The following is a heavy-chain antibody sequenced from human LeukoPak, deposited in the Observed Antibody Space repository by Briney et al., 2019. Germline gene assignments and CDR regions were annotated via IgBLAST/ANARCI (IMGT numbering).Heavy chain of an antibody. CDR1: GGSISSYY. V-gene: IGHV4-59*01. CDR3: ARDVGYCSSTSCYWRTTTNNWFDP. J-gene: IGHJ5*02. Sequence: SETLSLTCTVSGGSISSYYWSWLRQPPGKGLEWIGYIYYSGSTNYNPSLKSRVTISVDTSKNQFSLKLSSVTAADTAVYYCARDVGYCSSTSCYWRTTTNNWFDPWGQGTLVTVSS. D-gene: IGHD2-2*01. CDR2: IYYSGST.